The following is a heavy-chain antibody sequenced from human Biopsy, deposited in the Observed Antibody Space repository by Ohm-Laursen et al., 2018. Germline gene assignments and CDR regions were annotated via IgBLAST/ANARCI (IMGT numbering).Heavy chain of an antibody. CDR3: VRGGSGSFPFDY. V-gene: IGHV4-31*01. CDR1: GGSINSGGHF. CDR2: IYDNGDT. Sequence: SQTLSLTCSVSGGSINSGGHFWGWVRQSPGKGLEWIGYIYDNGDTYYNPSLMSLVSISADTSKNQVSLRLNSVTAADTAVYYCVRGGSGSFPFDYWGPGTLVTVSS. J-gene: IGHJ4*02. D-gene: IGHD3-10*01.